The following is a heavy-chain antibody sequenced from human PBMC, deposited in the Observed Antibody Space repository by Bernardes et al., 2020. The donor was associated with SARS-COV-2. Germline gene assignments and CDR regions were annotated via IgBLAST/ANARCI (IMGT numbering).Heavy chain of an antibody. CDR2: IYSGGDT. D-gene: IGHD5-12*01. CDR1: GFSVSRNY. J-gene: IGHJ5*02. CDR3: ARVQMATRTHNWLDP. Sequence: GGSLRLSCAASGFSVSRNYMSWVRQAPGKGLEWVSVIYSGGDTFYADSVKGRFTISRDKSKNTLNLQMGSLRAEDTAVYYCARVQMATRTHNWLDPWGQGTLVTVSS. V-gene: IGHV3-53*01.